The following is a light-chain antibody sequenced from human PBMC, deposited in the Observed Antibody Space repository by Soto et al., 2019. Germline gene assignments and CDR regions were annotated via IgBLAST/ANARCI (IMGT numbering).Light chain of an antibody. CDR1: QYIGNY. CDR3: QSNYILSWT. V-gene: IGKV1-39*01. Sequence: DIQVTQSPPSLSASVGDRVTITCRASQYIGNYLNWYQHKPGKAPQLLIYSASTLHIGVPSRFSGSGSGTDFTLTISTLHPDDVASYYCQSNYILSWTFGQGTKVE. J-gene: IGKJ1*01. CDR2: SAS.